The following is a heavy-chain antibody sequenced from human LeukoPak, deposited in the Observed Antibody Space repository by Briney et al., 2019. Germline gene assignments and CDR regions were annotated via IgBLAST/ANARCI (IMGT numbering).Heavy chain of an antibody. J-gene: IGHJ4*02. Sequence: PGGSLRLSCAASGFTFSSYAMSWVRQAPGKGLEWVSAISGSGGSTYYADSVRGRFTISRDNSKNTLYLQMNSLRAEHTAIYYCAKHPGWDSSSIDYWGQGTLVTVSS. CDR1: GFTFSSYA. V-gene: IGHV3-23*01. CDR2: ISGSGGST. CDR3: AKHPGWDSSSIDY. D-gene: IGHD6-6*01.